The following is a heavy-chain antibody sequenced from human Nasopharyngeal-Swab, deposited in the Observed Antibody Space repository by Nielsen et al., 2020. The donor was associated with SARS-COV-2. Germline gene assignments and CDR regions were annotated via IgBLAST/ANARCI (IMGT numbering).Heavy chain of an antibody. D-gene: IGHD3-3*01. J-gene: IGHJ5*02. CDR3: ATAHLFWSGYYSNWFDP. Sequence: ASVKVSCKVSGYTLTELSMHWVRQAPGKGLEWMGGFDPEDGETIYAQKFQSRVTMTEDTSTDTAYMELSSLRSEDTAVYYCATAHLFWSGYYSNWFDPWGQGTLVTVSS. CDR2: FDPEDGET. CDR1: GYTLTELS. V-gene: IGHV1-24*01.